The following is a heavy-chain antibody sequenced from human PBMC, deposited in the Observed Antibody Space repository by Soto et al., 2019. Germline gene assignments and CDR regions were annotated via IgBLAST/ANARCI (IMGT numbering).Heavy chain of an antibody. CDR1: GYTFTSYA. D-gene: IGHD2-21*02. CDR3: ARAWVVVTAPDY. J-gene: IGHJ4*02. V-gene: IGHV1-3*05. CDR2: ISAGNGNT. Sequence: QVQLVQFGAEEKKPGASVKVSCMASGYTFTSYAMHWVRQAHGQRLEWMGWISAGNGNTKYSQKFQGRVTITRDTSASTAYMELSSLRSEDTAVYYCARAWVVVTAPDYWGQGTLVTVSS.